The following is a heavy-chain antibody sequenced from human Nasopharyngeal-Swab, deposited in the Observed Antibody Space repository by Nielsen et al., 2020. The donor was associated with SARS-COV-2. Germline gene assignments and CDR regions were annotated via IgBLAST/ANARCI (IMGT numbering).Heavy chain of an antibody. D-gene: IGHD3-22*01. CDR1: GFTFSSYS. V-gene: IGHV3-21*01. Sequence: GGSLRLSCAASGFTFSSYSMNWVRQAPGKGLEWVSSISSSSSYIYYADSVKGRFTISRDNAKNSLYLQMNSLRAEDTAVYYCARGGNIVEVITHEVSYFDYWGQGTLVTVSS. CDR2: ISSSSSYI. CDR3: ARGGNIVEVITHEVSYFDY. J-gene: IGHJ4*02.